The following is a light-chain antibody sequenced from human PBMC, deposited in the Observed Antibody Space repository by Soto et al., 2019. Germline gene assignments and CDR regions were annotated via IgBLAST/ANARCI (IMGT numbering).Light chain of an antibody. CDR1: SGHSSYI. CDR3: ETWDSNTHV. V-gene: IGLV4-60*02. Sequence: QLVLTQSSSASASLGSSVKLTCTLSSGHSSYIIAWHQQQPGKAPRYLMKLEGSGSYNKGSGVPDRFSGSSSGADRYLTIANLQFEEEADYYCETWDSNTHVFGTGTKVTVL. CDR2: LEGSGSY. J-gene: IGLJ1*01.